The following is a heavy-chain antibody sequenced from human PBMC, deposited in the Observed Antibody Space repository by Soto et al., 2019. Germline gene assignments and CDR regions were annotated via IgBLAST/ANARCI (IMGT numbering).Heavy chain of an antibody. CDR1: GFTFSSYA. CDR3: AKRGAGHYFDY. CDR2: ISGSGGST. V-gene: IGHV3-23*01. Sequence: GGSLRLSCAASGFTFSSYAMSWVRQAPGKGLEWVSDISGSGGSTYYADSVKGRFTISRDNSKNTLYLQMNILRAEDTAVYCCAKRGAGHYFDYWGQGTQVTVSS. D-gene: IGHD6-19*01. J-gene: IGHJ4*02.